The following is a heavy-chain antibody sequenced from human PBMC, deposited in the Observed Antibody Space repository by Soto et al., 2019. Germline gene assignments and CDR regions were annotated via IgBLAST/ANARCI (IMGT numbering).Heavy chain of an antibody. CDR2: ISGSGGST. V-gene: IGHV3-23*01. CDR1: GFTFSGYA. J-gene: IGHJ4*02. Sequence: GGSLRLSCAASGFTFSGYAMSWVRQAPGKGLEWVSAISGSGGSTYYADSVKGRFTISRDNSKNTLYLQMNSLRAEDTAVYYCAKDHGYYYDSSGLDYWGQGTLVTVSS. D-gene: IGHD3-22*01. CDR3: AKDHGYYYDSSGLDY.